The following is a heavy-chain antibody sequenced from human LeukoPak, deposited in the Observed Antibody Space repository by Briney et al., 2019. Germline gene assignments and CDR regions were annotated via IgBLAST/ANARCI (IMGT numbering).Heavy chain of an antibody. J-gene: IGHJ5*02. CDR2: IIPIFGTA. Sequence: ASVKVSCKASGGTFSSYAISWVRQAPGQGLEWMGGIIPIFGTASYAQKFQGRVTITTDDSTSTAYMELSSLRSEDTAVYYCARGRIAVANNWFDPWGQGTLVTVSS. CDR1: GGTFSSYA. D-gene: IGHD6-19*01. V-gene: IGHV1-69*05. CDR3: ARGRIAVANNWFDP.